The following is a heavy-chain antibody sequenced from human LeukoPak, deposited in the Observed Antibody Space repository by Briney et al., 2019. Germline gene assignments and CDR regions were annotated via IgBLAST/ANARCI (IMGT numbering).Heavy chain of an antibody. CDR1: RFTFSSYA. CDR2: ISGSGGST. Sequence: SGGSLRLSCEASRFTFSSYAMTWVRQAPGKGLEWVSIISGSGGSTYYADSVKGRFTISRDNSKNTLYLQMNSLRAEDTAVYYCAKGLIWFGESDHSLASFDPWGQGTLVTVSS. D-gene: IGHD3-10*01. V-gene: IGHV3-23*01. J-gene: IGHJ5*02. CDR3: AKGLIWFGESDHSLASFDP.